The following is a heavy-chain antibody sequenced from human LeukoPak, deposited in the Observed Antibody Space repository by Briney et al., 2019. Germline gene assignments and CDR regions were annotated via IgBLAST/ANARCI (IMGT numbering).Heavy chain of an antibody. D-gene: IGHD5-18*01. J-gene: IGHJ6*02. V-gene: IGHV4-34*01. CDR3: ARGRESTAIVYGMDV. CDR2: INHSGST. Sequence: SETLSLTCAVYGGSFSGYYWSWIRQPPGKGLEWIGEINHSGSTNYNPSLKSRVTISVDTSKNQFSLKLGSVTAADTAVYYCARGRESTAIVYGMDVWGQGTTVTVSS. CDR1: GGSFSGYY.